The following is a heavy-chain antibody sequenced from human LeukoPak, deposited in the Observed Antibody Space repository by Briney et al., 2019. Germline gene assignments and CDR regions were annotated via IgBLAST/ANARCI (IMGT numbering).Heavy chain of an antibody. CDR1: GFSLSTSGVG. Sequence: SGPTLVKPTRTLTLTCTFSGFSLSTSGVGVGWIRQPPGKALEWLALIFWDDDKRYSPSLKTRLTITKDTSKNQVVLRMTYMDPVDTATYYCVHRVDRRGFDYWGQGTLVTVSS. CDR3: VHRVDRRGFDY. V-gene: IGHV2-5*02. D-gene: IGHD3-10*01. J-gene: IGHJ4*02. CDR2: IFWDDDK.